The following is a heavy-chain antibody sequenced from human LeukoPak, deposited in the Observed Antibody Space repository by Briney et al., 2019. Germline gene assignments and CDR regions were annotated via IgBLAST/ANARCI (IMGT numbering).Heavy chain of an antibody. D-gene: IGHD3-10*01. Sequence: PSETLSLTCTVSGGSISSFYWTWIRQPPGKGLEWIGYIYYSGGTHYNPSLNNRVTISIDTSKDQFSLKLSSVTAAHTGVYYCARRRNYGSTYYYAFDIWGKGTMVTVSS. CDR2: IYYSGGT. CDR3: ARRRNYGSTYYYAFDI. J-gene: IGHJ3*02. CDR1: GGSISSFY. V-gene: IGHV4-59*08.